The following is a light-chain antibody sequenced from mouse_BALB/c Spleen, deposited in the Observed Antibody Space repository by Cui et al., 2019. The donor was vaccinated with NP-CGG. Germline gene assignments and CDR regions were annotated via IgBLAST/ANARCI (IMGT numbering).Light chain of an antibody. J-gene: IGLJ1*01. Sequence: QAVVTQESALTTSPGETVTFTCRSSTGAGTTNNYANWVQEKPDHLFTGLIGGTNNRAPGVPARFSGSLIGDKAALTITGAQTEDEAIYFCALWYSNHWVFGGGTELTVL. V-gene: IGLV1*01. CDR1: TGAGTTNNY. CDR2: GTN. CDR3: ALWYSNHWV.